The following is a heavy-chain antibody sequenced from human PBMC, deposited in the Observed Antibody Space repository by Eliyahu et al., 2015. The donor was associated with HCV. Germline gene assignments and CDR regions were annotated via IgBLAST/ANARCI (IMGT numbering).Heavy chain of an antibody. CDR2: ISGSGVST. CDR3: ATESVIAYFLDN. D-gene: IGHD2/OR15-2a*01. J-gene: IGHJ4*02. V-gene: IGHV3-23*01. Sequence: EVQLLESGGGLVQPGGSLRLSCAASGFTFSSYAMNWVRQAPGKGLEWVSGISGSGVSTYSSDSVKGRFTISRDNSKNTLYLQMNSLRAEDTAAYYCATESVIAYFLDNWGQGTLVTVSS. CDR1: GFTFSSYA.